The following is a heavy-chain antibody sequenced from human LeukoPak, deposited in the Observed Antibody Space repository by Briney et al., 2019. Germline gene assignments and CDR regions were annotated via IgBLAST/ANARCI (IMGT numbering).Heavy chain of an antibody. CDR3: ATSTVGFYFDY. J-gene: IGHJ4*02. V-gene: IGHV3-20*04. Sequence: GGSLRLSCAASGSSFNDYGMSWVRQPPGKGLEWVAGITWNDGSAAYADSMKGRFTISRDSAKNSLYLQMNSLRAEDTALYYCATSTVGFYFDYWGQGTLVTVSS. CDR1: GSSFNDYG. D-gene: IGHD1-26*01. CDR2: ITWNDGSA.